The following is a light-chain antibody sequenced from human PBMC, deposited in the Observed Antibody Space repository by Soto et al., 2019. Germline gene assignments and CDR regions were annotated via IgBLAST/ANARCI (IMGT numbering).Light chain of an antibody. J-gene: IGKJ1*01. V-gene: IGKV3-15*01. CDR1: QSISDT. Sequence: EIVMTQSPATLSVSPGGRATLSCRASQSISDTLAWYQQRPGQAPRLLIYGASTRATGIPARFSGSGSGTEFTLTISGLQPDDFATYYCQQYHSYPWTFGQGTKVDI. CDR3: QQYHSYPWT. CDR2: GAS.